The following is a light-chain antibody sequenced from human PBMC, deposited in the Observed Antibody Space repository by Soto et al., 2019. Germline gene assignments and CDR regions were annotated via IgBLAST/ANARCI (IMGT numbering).Light chain of an antibody. CDR3: QQYGSPSWT. J-gene: IGKJ1*01. Sequence: EIVLTQSPGTLSLSPGGRATLSCRASQSVSSSYLAWYQQKPGQAPRLLIYGTSSRATAIPDRFSGSGSGTDFTLTISRLEPEDFAVYYCQQYGSPSWTFGQGTKVDIK. CDR1: QSVSSSY. CDR2: GTS. V-gene: IGKV3-20*01.